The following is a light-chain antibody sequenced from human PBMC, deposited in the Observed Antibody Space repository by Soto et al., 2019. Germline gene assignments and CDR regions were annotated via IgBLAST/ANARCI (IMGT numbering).Light chain of an antibody. J-gene: IGKJ2*01. V-gene: IGKV1-9*01. CDR2: AAS. CDR3: QQLNTYPPYT. Sequence: IQLTQSPSSLSASVGDRDTITCRASQGISSYLAWYQQKPGKAPNLLIYAASTLQSGVPSRFSGSGSGTDFTLTISSLQPEDFATYYCQQLNTYPPYTFGQGTKLEIK. CDR1: QGISSY.